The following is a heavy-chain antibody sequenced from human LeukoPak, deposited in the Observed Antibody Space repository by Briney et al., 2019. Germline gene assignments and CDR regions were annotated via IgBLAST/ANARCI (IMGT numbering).Heavy chain of an antibody. Sequence: ASVKVSCKASGYTFTSYGISWVRQAPGQGLEWMGRINPNSGGTNYAQKFQGRVTMTRDTSISTAYMELSRLRSDDTAVYYCARVREVYSSGWYLLFDPWGQGTLVTVSS. CDR1: GYTFTSYG. CDR3: ARVREVYSSGWYLLFDP. CDR2: INPNSGGT. J-gene: IGHJ5*02. D-gene: IGHD6-19*01. V-gene: IGHV1-2*06.